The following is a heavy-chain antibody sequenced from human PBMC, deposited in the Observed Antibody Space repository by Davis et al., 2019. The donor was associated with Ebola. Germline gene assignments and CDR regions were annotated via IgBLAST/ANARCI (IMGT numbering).Heavy chain of an antibody. Sequence: GESLKISCAASGFTFSSYAMHWVRQAPGEGLEWVAVISYDGSNKYYADSVKGRFTISRDNSKNTLYLQMNSLRAEDTAVYYCARDLDGSGWYGPFDYWGQGTLVTVSS. CDR2: ISYDGSNK. CDR3: ARDLDGSGWYGPFDY. CDR1: GFTFSSYA. V-gene: IGHV3-30*04. D-gene: IGHD6-19*01. J-gene: IGHJ4*02.